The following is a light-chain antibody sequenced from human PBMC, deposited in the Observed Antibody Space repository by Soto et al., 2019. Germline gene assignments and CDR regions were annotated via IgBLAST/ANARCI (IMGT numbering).Light chain of an antibody. Sequence: EIVLTQSPATLSVSPGERATLSCGASQSINNEVARDQQEPGQAPRLLIYDASSRPTGIPDRLSGSGSGTDFTLPTSRLEPEDFAVYYCQQYGNSPGLFTFGPGTKVDI. V-gene: IGKV3D-20*01. CDR1: QSINNE. CDR2: DAS. CDR3: QQYGNSPGLFT. J-gene: IGKJ3*01.